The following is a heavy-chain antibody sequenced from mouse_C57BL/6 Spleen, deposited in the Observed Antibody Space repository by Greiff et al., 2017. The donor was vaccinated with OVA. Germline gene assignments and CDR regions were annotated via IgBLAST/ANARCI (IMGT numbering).Heavy chain of an antibody. CDR3: ARANYYGSSSYYFDY. V-gene: IGHV5-17*01. CDR2: ISSGSSTI. Sequence: EVQLVESGGGLVKPGGSLKLSCAASGFTFSDYGMHWVRQAPEKGLEWVAYISSGSSTIYYADTVEGRFTISRDNAKNTLFLQMTSLRSEDTAMYYCARANYYGSSSYYFDYWGQGTTLTVSS. J-gene: IGHJ2*01. D-gene: IGHD1-1*01. CDR1: GFTFSDYG.